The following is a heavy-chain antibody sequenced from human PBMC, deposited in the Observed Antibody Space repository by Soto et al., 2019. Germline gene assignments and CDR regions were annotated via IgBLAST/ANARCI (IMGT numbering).Heavy chain of an antibody. CDR2: TYYRSKWYN. Sequence: SQTLSLTCAISGGSVSSSSVTLNWIRQSPSRGLEWLGRTYYRSKWYNDYAESVKSRITINPDTSKNQFSLHLNSVTPEDTAVYYCVRLIGNSWLDFWGRGTLVTVSS. J-gene: IGHJ5*01. CDR3: VRLIGNSWLDF. CDR1: GGSVSSSSVT. D-gene: IGHD1-26*01. V-gene: IGHV6-1*01.